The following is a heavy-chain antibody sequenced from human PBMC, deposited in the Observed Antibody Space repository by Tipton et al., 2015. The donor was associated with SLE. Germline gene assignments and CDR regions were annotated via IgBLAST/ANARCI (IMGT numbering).Heavy chain of an antibody. CDR3: ARSGYCSSTSCRYMDV. D-gene: IGHD2-2*01. V-gene: IGHV1-18*01. CDR2: ISAYNGNS. J-gene: IGHJ6*03. Sequence: QLVQSGAEVKKPGASVKVSCKASGDSFSNYGIGWVRQAPGQGLEWMGWISAYNGNSDYEQKFQGRVAMTTETSTTTAYMELRSLRSDDTAMYYCARSGYCSSTSCRYMDVWGKGTTVTVSS. CDR1: GDSFSNYG.